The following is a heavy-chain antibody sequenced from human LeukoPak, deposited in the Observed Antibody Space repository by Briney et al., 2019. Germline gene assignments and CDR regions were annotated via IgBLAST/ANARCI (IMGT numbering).Heavy chain of an antibody. Sequence: SETLSLTCTVSGGSVSSGSYYWSWIRQPLGKGLEWIGYIYYSGSTNYNPSLKSRVTISVDTSKNQFSLKLSSVTAADTAVYYCAKARVKVSYAFDNWGQGTMVTVSS. D-gene: IGHD5/OR15-5a*01. CDR1: GGSVSSGSYY. J-gene: IGHJ3*02. CDR2: IYYSGST. V-gene: IGHV4-61*01. CDR3: AKARVKVSYAFDN.